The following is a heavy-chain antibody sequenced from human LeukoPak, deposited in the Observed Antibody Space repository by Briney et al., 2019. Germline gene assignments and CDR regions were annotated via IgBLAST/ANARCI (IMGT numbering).Heavy chain of an antibody. J-gene: IGHJ6*02. CDR2: IKSKTDGGTT. CDR3: ARDQRKWELPSGTLSMDV. V-gene: IGHV3-15*01. D-gene: IGHD1-26*01. Sequence: GGSLRLSCAASGFTFSNAWMSWVRQALGKGLEWVGRIKSKTDGGTTDYAAPVKGRFTISRDNSKNTLYLQMNSLRAEDTAVYYCARDQRKWELPSGTLSMDVWGQGTTVTVSS. CDR1: GFTFSNAW.